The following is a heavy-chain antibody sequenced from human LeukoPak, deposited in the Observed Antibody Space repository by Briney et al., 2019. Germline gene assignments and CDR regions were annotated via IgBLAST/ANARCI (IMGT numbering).Heavy chain of an antibody. CDR3: ARVLVTALYYYYYGMDV. V-gene: IGHV3-30*03. CDR1: GFTFSSYG. CDR2: ISYDGSNK. J-gene: IGHJ6*02. Sequence: PGGSLRLSCAASGFTFSSYGMHWVRQAPGKGLEWVAVISYDGSNKYYADSVKGRFTISRDNSKNTLYLQMNSLRAEDTAVYYCARVLVTALYYYYYGMDVWGQGTTVTVSS. D-gene: IGHD2-21*02.